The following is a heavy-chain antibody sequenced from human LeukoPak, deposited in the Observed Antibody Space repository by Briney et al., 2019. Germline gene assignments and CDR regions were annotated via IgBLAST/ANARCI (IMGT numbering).Heavy chain of an antibody. V-gene: IGHV4-39*01. Sequence: SETLSLTCNVSGGSISNTYFWGWIRRPPGKGLEWIGSIRYSGSTYYNPSLKSRVTISVDTSKYQFSLNLSSLTAADTAVYYCATSDTVSTYNWFDPWGQGTLVTVS. D-gene: IGHD5/OR15-5a*01. CDR1: GGSISNTYF. CDR3: ATSDTVSTYNWFDP. CDR2: IRYSGST. J-gene: IGHJ5*02.